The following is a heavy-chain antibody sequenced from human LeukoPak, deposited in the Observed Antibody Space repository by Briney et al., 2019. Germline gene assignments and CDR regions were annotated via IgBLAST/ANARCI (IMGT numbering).Heavy chain of an antibody. D-gene: IGHD2-15*01. V-gene: IGHV3-33*06. J-gene: IGHJ4*02. Sequence: GGSLRLSCAASGFTFSSNVIHWVRQAPGKGLEWVAVIWFDGSNKYYADSVKGRFTISRDNSKSTLCLQMNSLRAEDTAVYYCAKQLGYCSDGSCYFPYWGQGTLVTVSS. CDR2: IWFDGSNK. CDR1: GFTFSSNV. CDR3: AKQLGYCSDGSCYFPY.